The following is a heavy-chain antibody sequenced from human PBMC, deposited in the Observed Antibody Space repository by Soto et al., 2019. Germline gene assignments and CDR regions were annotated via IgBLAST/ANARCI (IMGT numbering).Heavy chain of an antibody. V-gene: IGHV5-51*01. Sequence: PGESLKICCKFSGYSFTNYCIGWVLQMPGKGLEWMGISYPGDSDTRYSLSFHGQVTISADKSISTAYLQWSSLKASDTAMYSCAVGRGYDTSGYSHVFDYWGQGTLVTVSS. J-gene: IGHJ4*02. CDR2: SYPGDSDT. D-gene: IGHD3-22*01. CDR1: GYSFTNYC. CDR3: AVGRGYDTSGYSHVFDY.